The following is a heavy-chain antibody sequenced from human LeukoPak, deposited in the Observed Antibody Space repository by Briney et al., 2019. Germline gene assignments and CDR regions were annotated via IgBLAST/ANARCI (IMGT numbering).Heavy chain of an antibody. CDR1: GYSFSSYD. CDR2: MNPNSGNT. V-gene: IGHV1-8*01. CDR3: ARRIAAAGVGIVY. Sequence: ASVKVSCKASGYSFSSYDINWVRQATGQGLEWMGWMNPNSGNTGYAQKFQGRVTMTRNPSISTAYMELSSLTSEDTAVYYCARRIAAAGVGIVYWGQGTLVTVSS. J-gene: IGHJ4*02. D-gene: IGHD6-13*01.